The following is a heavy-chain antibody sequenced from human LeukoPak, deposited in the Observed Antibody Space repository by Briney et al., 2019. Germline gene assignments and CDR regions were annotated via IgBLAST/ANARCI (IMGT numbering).Heavy chain of an antibody. V-gene: IGHV3-7*01. CDR1: GFIFSSYW. D-gene: IGHD3-22*01. J-gene: IGHJ4*02. Sequence: GGSLRLSCAASGFIFSSYWMSWVRQAPGKGLEWVANIKQDGSEKYYVDSVKGRFTISRDNAKNSLYLQMNSLRAEDTAVYYCARDTDSSGSYWGQGTLVTVSS. CDR2: IKQDGSEK. CDR3: ARDTDSSGSY.